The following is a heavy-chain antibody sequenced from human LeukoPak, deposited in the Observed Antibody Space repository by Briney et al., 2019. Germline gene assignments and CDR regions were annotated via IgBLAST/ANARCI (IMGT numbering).Heavy chain of an antibody. CDR3: AREATPTRDYYYYYYYMDV. J-gene: IGHJ6*03. V-gene: IGHV1-2*02. CDR2: INPNSGGT. CDR1: GYTFTGYY. Sequence: ASVKVSCKASGYTFTGYYMHWVRQAPGQGLEWMGWINPNSGGTNYAQKFQGRVTMTRDTSISTAYMELSRLRSDDTAVYYCAREATPTRDYYYYYYYMDVWGKGTTVTVSS.